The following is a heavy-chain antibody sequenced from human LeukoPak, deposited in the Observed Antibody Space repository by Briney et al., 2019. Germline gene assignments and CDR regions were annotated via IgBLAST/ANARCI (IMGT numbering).Heavy chain of an antibody. D-gene: IGHD5-18*01. V-gene: IGHV1-46*01. Sequence: ASVKVSCEASGYTFTSYYMHWVRQAPGQGLEWMGIINPSGGSTSYAQKFQGRVTMTRDMSTSTVYMELSSLRSEDTAVYYCARGDIQLWFFDYWGQGTLVTVSS. CDR1: GYTFTSYY. CDR2: INPSGGST. CDR3: ARGDIQLWFFDY. J-gene: IGHJ4*02.